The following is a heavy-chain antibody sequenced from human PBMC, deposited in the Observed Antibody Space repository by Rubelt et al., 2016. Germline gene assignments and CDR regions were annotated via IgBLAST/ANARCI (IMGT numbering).Heavy chain of an antibody. J-gene: IGHJ4*02. Sequence: QESGPRLVKPSETLSLTCVVSGDPMSRYYWNWFRKSAGKGLEWIGRIYAGGSTQYNPSLRSRATLSVDTTRNQFSLTVKSVTAAETAVYYCAREGLGRDYFFDYWGQGALVTVSS. CDR2: IYAGGST. CDR3: AREGLGRDYFFDY. V-gene: IGHV4-4*07. D-gene: IGHD2-21*01. CDR1: GDPMSRYY.